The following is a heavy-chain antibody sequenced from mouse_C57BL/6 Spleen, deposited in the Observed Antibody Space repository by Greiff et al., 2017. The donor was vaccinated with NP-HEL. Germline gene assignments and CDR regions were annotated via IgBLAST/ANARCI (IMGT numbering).Heavy chain of an antibody. Sequence: VQLQQSGAELVRPGASVTLSCKASGYTFTDYEMHWVKQTPVHGLEWIGAIDPETGGTAYNQKFKGKAILTADKSSSTAYMELRSLTSEDSAVYYCTKDYGSSCYYAMDYWGQGTSVTVSS. CDR3: TKDYGSSCYYAMDY. D-gene: IGHD1-1*01. CDR2: IDPETGGT. J-gene: IGHJ4*01. CDR1: GYTFTDYE. V-gene: IGHV1-15*01.